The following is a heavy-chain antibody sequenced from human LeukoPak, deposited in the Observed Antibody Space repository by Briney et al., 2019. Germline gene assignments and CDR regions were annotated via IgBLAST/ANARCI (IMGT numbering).Heavy chain of an antibody. D-gene: IGHD4-11*01. CDR2: ITNSVSTI. V-gene: IGHV3-11*04. CDR3: ARGAYSKIDP. J-gene: IGHJ5*02. CDR1: GFTFSDYY. Sequence: GGSLRLSCAASGFTFSDYYMSWIRQAPGKGLEWVSYITNSVSTIYYADSVKGRFTISRDNAKNSLYLRMNSLRDEDTAVYYCARGAYSKIDPWGQGTLVTVSS.